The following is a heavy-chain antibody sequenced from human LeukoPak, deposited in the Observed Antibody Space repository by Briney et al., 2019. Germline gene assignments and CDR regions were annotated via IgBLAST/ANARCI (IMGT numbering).Heavy chain of an antibody. D-gene: IGHD6-13*01. J-gene: IGHJ5*02. CDR3: ARGDWQYSNNWSNWFDP. CDR1: GGSITSGSYY. Sequence: SQTLSLTCTVSGGSITSGSYYWSSIRQPAGKGLEWIGRIYSSGGTNYNPSLKSRVTISVVMSKNQFSLKLSSVTAADTAVYYCARGDWQYSNNWSNWFDPWGQGILVTVSS. CDR2: IYSSGGT. V-gene: IGHV4-61*02.